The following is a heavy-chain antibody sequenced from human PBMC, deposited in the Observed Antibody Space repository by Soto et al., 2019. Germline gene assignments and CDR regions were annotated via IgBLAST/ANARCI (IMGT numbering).Heavy chain of an antibody. CDR2: ISGSGGST. V-gene: IGHV3-23*01. Sequence: EVQLLESGGGLVQPGGSLRLSCAASGFTFSSYAMSWVRQAPGKGLEWVSAISGSGGSTYYADSVKGRFTISRDNSKNTLYLQMNSLRAEATAVYYCAKASGLATVTTMDYWGQGTLVTVSS. CDR1: GFTFSSYA. J-gene: IGHJ4*02. D-gene: IGHD4-17*01. CDR3: AKASGLATVTTMDY.